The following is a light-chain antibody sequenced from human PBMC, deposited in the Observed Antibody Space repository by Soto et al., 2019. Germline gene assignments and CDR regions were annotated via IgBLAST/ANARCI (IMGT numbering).Light chain of an antibody. V-gene: IGKV3-15*01. Sequence: ETVMTQSPATLSVSPGERGTLSCRASQSVSNNLAWYQQKPGQSPRLLIYGASTRATGIPARFSGSGSGTEFALTISSLQSEDFAVYFCQQYNDWPWTFGQGTKVDIK. CDR1: QSVSNN. J-gene: IGKJ1*01. CDR3: QQYNDWPWT. CDR2: GAS.